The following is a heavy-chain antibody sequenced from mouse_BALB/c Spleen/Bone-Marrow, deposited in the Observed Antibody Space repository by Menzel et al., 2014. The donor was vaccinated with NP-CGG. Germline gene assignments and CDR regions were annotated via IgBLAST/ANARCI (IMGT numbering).Heavy chain of an antibody. CDR1: GYTFSSYW. CDR3: TRQGFAF. V-gene: IGHV1-9*01. CDR2: ILPGSGNT. Sequence: LVESGPELMKPGASVKISCKATGYTFSSYWIEWVKQRPGHGLEWIGEILPGSGNTHYNEKFKGKATFTADTSSNTAYMQLSSLTSEDSAVYYCTRQGFAFWGQATPANVS. J-gene: IGHJ3*01.